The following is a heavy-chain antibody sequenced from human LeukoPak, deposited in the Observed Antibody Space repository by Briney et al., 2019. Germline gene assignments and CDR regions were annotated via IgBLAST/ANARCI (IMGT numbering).Heavy chain of an antibody. J-gene: IGHJ6*02. Sequence: GASVKVSCKASGGTFSSYAISWVRQAPGQGLEWMGGIIPIFGTASYAQKFQGRVTITADESTSTAYMELSSLRSEDTAVYYCARDPYGSGSYYENYYYYGMDVWGQGTTVTVSS. CDR1: GGTFSSYA. CDR2: IIPIFGTA. V-gene: IGHV1-69*13. D-gene: IGHD3-10*01. CDR3: ARDPYGSGSYYENYYYYGMDV.